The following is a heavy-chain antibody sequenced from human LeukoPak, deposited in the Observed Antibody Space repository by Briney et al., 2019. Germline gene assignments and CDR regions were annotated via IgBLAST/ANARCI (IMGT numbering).Heavy chain of an antibody. Sequence: SQTLSLTCAVYGGSLSSVGYSWSWIRQPPGKGLEGIGYTYHSGSTYYNPSLKSRVTISVDRSKNQCTLKLSSVTAADTAVHYGTTGYGSGSYYPFSGRGTLVTVSS. CDR3: TTGYGSGSYYPF. V-gene: IGHV4-30-2*01. D-gene: IGHD3-10*01. J-gene: IGHJ2*01. CDR1: GGSLSSVGYS. CDR2: TYHSGST.